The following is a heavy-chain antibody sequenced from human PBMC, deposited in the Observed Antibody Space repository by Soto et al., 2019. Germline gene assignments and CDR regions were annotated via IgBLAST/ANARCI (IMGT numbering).Heavy chain of an antibody. CDR1: GDSISSSNW. CDR3: ARDLGTGTDF. V-gene: IGHV4-4*02. CDR2: IYHSGAT. Sequence: QVQLQESGPGLVKPSGTLSLTCAVSGDSISSSNWWSWVRQAPGKGLEWIGEIYHSGATTYNPSLKSRATIPVDPSKNHLSLKLTSVTAADTAVYFCARDLGTGTDFWGRGTLVTVAS. D-gene: IGHD1-1*01. J-gene: IGHJ4*02.